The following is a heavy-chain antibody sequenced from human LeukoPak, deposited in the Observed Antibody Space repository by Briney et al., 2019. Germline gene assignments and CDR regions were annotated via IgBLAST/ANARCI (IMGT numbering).Heavy chain of an antibody. J-gene: IGHJ6*04. CDR1: GFTFNNYW. Sequence: GGSLTLSCVVSGFTFNNYWMHWVRQVPGKGLEWVSRVNRDGTTTNYAGSVRGRFTISRDNAKNSLYLQMNSLRAEDTAVYYCAELGITMIGGVWGKGTTVTISS. V-gene: IGHV3-74*01. D-gene: IGHD3-10*02. CDR2: VNRDGTTT. CDR3: AELGITMIGGV.